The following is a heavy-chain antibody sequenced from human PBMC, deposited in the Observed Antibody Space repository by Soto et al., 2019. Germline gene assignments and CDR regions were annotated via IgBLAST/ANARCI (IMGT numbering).Heavy chain of an antibody. Sequence: GGALRLSCTASGVTCGYYDMSWFRQSPGKGLEWVGFIRSKAYGGATEYAASVKGRFTISRDDSKTIAYLQMNSLKTEDTAVYYCTRDYSDTRGYYGMDVWGQGTTVTVSS. CDR3: TRDYSDTRGYYGMDV. D-gene: IGHD3-22*01. CDR2: IRSKAYGGAT. J-gene: IGHJ6*02. CDR1: GVTCGYYD. V-gene: IGHV3-49*03.